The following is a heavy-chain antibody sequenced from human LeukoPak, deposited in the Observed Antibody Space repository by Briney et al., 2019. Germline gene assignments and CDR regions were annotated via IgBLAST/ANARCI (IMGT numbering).Heavy chain of an antibody. V-gene: IGHV4-61*05. D-gene: IGHD2-21*01. J-gene: IGHJ3*02. CDR1: GGSISSSSYY. CDR2: IYYSGST. CDR3: AGHMGDAFDI. Sequence: SETLSLTCTVSGGSISSSSYYWGWIRQPPGKGLEWIGYIYYSGSTNYNPSLKSRVTISVDTSKNQFSLKLSSVTAADTAVYYCAGHMGDAFDIWGQGTMVTVSS.